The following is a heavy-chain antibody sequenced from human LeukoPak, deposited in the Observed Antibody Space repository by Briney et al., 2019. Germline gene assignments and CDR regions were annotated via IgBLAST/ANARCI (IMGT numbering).Heavy chain of an antibody. CDR2: INAGNGNT. CDR1: GYTFTSYA. D-gene: IGHD2-15*01. CDR3: ARDGGYYSGGSCYPLNYFDY. V-gene: IGHV1-3*01. J-gene: IGHJ4*02. Sequence: ASVKVSCKASGYTFTSYAMHWVRQAPGQRLEWMGWINAGNGNTKYSQKFQGRVTITRDTSASTAYMELSSLRSEDTAVYYCARDGGYYSGGSCYPLNYFDYWGQGTLVTASS.